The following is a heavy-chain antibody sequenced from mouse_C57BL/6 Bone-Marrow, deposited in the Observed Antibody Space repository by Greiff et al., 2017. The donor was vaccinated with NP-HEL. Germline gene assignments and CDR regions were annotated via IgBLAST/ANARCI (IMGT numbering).Heavy chain of an antibody. J-gene: IGHJ4*01. Sequence: QVQLQQSGAELVKPGASVKMSCKASGYTFTTYPIEWMKQNHVKSLEWIGNFHPYNDDTKYNEKFKGKATLTVEKSSSTVYLELSRLTSDDSAVYYCAVIYYGNYNAMDYWGQGTSVTVSS. CDR1: GYTFTTYP. D-gene: IGHD2-1*01. V-gene: IGHV1-47*01. CDR3: AVIYYGNYNAMDY. CDR2: FHPYNDDT.